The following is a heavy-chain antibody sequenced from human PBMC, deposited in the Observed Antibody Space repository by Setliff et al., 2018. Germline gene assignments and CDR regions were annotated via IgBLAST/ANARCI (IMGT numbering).Heavy chain of an antibody. D-gene: IGHD6-13*01. J-gene: IGHJ6*02. Sequence: SCKVSGYRLIEVSMHWVRQAPGKGLEWVGFIRSKAYGGTTEYAASVKGRFTISRDDSKSIAYLQMNSLKTEDTAVYYCTRVGRQLVYYYYGMDVWGQGTTVTVSS. CDR1: GYRLIEVS. CDR3: TRVGRQLVYYYYGMDV. CDR2: IRSKAYGGTT. V-gene: IGHV3-49*04.